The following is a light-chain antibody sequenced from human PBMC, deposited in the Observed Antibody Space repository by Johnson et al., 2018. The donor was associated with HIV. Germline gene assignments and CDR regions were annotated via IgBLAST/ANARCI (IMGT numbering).Light chain of an antibody. CDR1: SSNIGNNY. CDR3: ETWGTGLSAGGV. CDR2: ENN. Sequence: QSVLTQPPSVSAAPGQKVTISCSGSSSNIGNNYVSWYQQLPGTAPKFLIYENNERPSGIPDRFSGSKSGTSATLGITGLQTGDEADYYCETWGTGLSAGGVFGTGTKVTVL. J-gene: IGLJ1*01. V-gene: IGLV1-51*02.